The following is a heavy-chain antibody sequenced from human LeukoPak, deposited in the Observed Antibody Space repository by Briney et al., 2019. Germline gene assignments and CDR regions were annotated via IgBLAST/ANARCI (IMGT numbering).Heavy chain of an antibody. Sequence: SETLSLTCTVSGASISSGGHYWSWIRQHPGKGLEWIGYIYHSGSTYYNPSLKSRVTVSIDTSKNQFSLKLSSVTAADTAVYYCARIGGSRVFGDYWGQGILVTVSS. J-gene: IGHJ4*02. CDR1: GASISSGGHY. D-gene: IGHD2-2*01. V-gene: IGHV4-31*03. CDR3: ARIGGSRVFGDY. CDR2: IYHSGST.